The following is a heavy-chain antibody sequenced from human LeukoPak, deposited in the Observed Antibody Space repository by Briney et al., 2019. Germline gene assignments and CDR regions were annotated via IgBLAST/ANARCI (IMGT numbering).Heavy chain of an antibody. J-gene: IGHJ4*02. CDR2: IYYNGDT. V-gene: IGHV4-59*01. CDR1: GGSITGYS. CDR3: VSRSSSGWYYGHGLTFDY. Sequence: SETLSLTCSVSGGSITGYSWSWIRQTPGKGLEWIGYIYYNGDTHYNPSLNSRLSMSVDTPNKQFSLNLRSVTAADTAVYYCVSRSSSGWYYGHGLTFDYWGQGTLVTVSS. D-gene: IGHD6-19*01.